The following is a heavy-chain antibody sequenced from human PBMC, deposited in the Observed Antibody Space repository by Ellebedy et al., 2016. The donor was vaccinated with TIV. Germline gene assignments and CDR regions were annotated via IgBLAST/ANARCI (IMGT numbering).Heavy chain of an antibody. CDR2: IKPDGSAK. D-gene: IGHD6-19*01. CDR3: AREPNGWYHFDS. V-gene: IGHV3-7*01. Sequence: PGGSLRLSCAVSGFTYRRYWMHWVRQAPGKGLEWVANIKPDGSAKSYVDSVKGRFTISRDNAKNSLYLQMDSLRAEDTAVYYCAREPNGWYHFDSWGQGTLVTVSS. CDR1: GFTYRRYW. J-gene: IGHJ4*02.